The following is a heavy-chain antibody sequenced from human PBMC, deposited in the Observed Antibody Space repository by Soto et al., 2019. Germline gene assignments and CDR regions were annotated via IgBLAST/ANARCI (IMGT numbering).Heavy chain of an antibody. D-gene: IGHD5-18*01. Sequence: QVQLVESGGGVVQPGRSLRLSCAASGFTFSSYGMHWVRQAPGKGLEWVAVIWYDGSNKYYADSVKGRFTISRDNSKNTLDLQMNILRAEDTAVYYCARDYGYGYFDYWGQGTLVTVSS. CDR1: GFTFSSYG. V-gene: IGHV3-33*01. J-gene: IGHJ4*02. CDR3: ARDYGYGYFDY. CDR2: IWYDGSNK.